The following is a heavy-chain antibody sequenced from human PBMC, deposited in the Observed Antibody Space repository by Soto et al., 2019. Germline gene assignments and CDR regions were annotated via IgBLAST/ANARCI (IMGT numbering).Heavy chain of an antibody. D-gene: IGHD6-13*01. CDR3: AKDLELGNAGYSSSPNWFDP. V-gene: IGHV3-30*18. Sequence: QVQLVESGGGVVQPGRSLRLSCAASGFTFSSYGMHWVRQAPGKGLEWVAVISYDGSNKYYADSVKGRFTISRDNSKNTLYRQMDSLSAEDTAVYYCAKDLELGNAGYSSSPNWFDPWGQGTLVTVSS. CDR1: GFTFSSYG. J-gene: IGHJ5*02. CDR2: ISYDGSNK.